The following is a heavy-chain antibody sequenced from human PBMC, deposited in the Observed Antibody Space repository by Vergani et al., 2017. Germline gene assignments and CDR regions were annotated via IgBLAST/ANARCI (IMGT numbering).Heavy chain of an antibody. D-gene: IGHD5-24*01. CDR3: AKSGWLKHFGAHYFDS. J-gene: IGHJ4*02. V-gene: IGHV3-23*01. CDR1: GFAFSRYA. Sequence: EVQLLESGGRLVQPGGSLRLSCVASGFAFSRYAMSWVRQAPGKGLEWVSGLTASGSGISYADSVRGRVTISRDNSKNTLFLQMDSLRAEDTAVYYCAKSGWLKHFGAHYFDSWGQGILVTVSS. CDR2: LTASGSGI.